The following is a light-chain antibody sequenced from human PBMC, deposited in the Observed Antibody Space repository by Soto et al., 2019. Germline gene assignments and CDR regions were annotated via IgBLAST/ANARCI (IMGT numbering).Light chain of an antibody. CDR2: EVN. CDR3: SSYTGSSTLVV. J-gene: IGLJ3*02. Sequence: QSVLTQPPSASGSPGQSVTISCTGASSDVGAYNYVSWYQQHPGKAPKLVIYEVNKRPSGVPDRFSGSKSGTTASLIVSGLQAEDEADYFCSSYTGSSTLVVFGGGTKLTVL. V-gene: IGLV2-8*01. CDR1: SSDVGAYNY.